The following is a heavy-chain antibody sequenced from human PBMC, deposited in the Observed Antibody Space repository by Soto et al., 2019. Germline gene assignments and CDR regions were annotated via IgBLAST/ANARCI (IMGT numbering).Heavy chain of an antibody. D-gene: IGHD6-19*01. CDR3: ARELWGIAVAGTPSPIDY. J-gene: IGHJ4*02. V-gene: IGHV3-7*01. Sequence: GGPLRLSCAASGFTFSSYWMSWVRQAPGKGLEWVANIKQDGSEKYYVDSVKGRFTISRDNAKNSLYLQMNSLRAEDTAVYYCARELWGIAVAGTPSPIDYWGQGTLVTVSS. CDR2: IKQDGSEK. CDR1: GFTFSSYW.